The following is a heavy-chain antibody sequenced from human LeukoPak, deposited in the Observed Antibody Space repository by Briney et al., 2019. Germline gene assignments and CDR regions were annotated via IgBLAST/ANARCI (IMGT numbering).Heavy chain of an antibody. J-gene: IGHJ4*02. V-gene: IGHV4-30-2*01. CDR1: GGSISSGGYY. D-gene: IGHD3-22*01. CDR2: IYHSGST. Sequence: SQTLSLTCTVSGGSISSGGYYWSWIRQPPGKGLEWIGYIYHSGSTYYNPSLKSRVTISVDRSKNQFSLKLSSVTAADTAVYYCARDYSSGPDAYYWGQGTLVTVSS. CDR3: ARDYSSGPDAYY.